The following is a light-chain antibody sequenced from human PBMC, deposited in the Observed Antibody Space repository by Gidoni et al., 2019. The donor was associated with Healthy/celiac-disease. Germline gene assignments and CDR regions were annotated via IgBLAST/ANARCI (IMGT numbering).Light chain of an antibody. CDR3: RQSYSTPRT. Sequence: DTQMTQSPSSLSASVGDRVTITCRASQSISSYLNWYQKKPGKAPKLLIYAASSLQSGVPSRFCGSRSGTDFSLTISSLQPEDFAADYCRQSYSTPRTFXEXTKVEIK. CDR2: AAS. J-gene: IGKJ4*02. CDR1: QSISSY. V-gene: IGKV1-39*01.